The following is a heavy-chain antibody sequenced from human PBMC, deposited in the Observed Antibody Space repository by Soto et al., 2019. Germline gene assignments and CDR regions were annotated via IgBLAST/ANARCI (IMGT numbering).Heavy chain of an antibody. CDR3: ARVSREVVPAAIDY. Sequence: EVQLVESGGGLVLPGGSLRLSRAASGFTFSSYWIHWVRQAPGKGLVWVSRINSDGSRTTYADSVKGRFTISRDNAKNTLYLQMTSLRAEDTAVYYCARVSREVVPAAIDYWGQGTLVTVSS. D-gene: IGHD2-2*01. J-gene: IGHJ4*02. CDR2: INSDGSRT. CDR1: GFTFSSYW. V-gene: IGHV3-74*01.